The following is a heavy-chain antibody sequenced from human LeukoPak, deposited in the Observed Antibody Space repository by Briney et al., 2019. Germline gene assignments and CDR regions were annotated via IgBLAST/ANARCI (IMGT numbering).Heavy chain of an antibody. CDR2: IKQDGSEK. Sequence: GGSLRLSCAASGFTFSGYWMSWVRQAPGKGLEWVANIKQDGSEKYYVDSVKGRFTISRDNAKNSVSLQMNSLRAEDTALYYCATDGGPFDSWGQGTLVTVSS. J-gene: IGHJ4*02. CDR1: GFTFSGYW. V-gene: IGHV3-7*01. CDR3: ATDGGPFDS.